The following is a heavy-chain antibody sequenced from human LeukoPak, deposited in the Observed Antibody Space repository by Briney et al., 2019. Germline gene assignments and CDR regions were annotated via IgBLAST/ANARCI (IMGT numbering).Heavy chain of an antibody. V-gene: IGHV3-7*01. Sequence: GGSLRLSCAASGFTFSDYWMSWVRQAPGKGLEWVANIKQDGSVKQYVDSVKGRFTISRDNAKNSVYLQMNSLRAEDTAVYYCARDTVVVPSGYFDLWGRGTLVTVSS. CDR3: ARDTVVVPSGYFDL. CDR2: IKQDGSVK. D-gene: IGHD2-2*01. CDR1: GFTFSDYW. J-gene: IGHJ2*01.